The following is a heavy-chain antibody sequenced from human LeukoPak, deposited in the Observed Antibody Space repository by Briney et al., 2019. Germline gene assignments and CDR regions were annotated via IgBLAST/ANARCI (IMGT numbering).Heavy chain of an antibody. V-gene: IGHV3-21*01. D-gene: IGHD3-16*02. CDR1: GFTFSSYS. CDR3: VGELSLGGWFDP. Sequence: GGSLRLSCAASGFTFSSYSMNWVRQAPGKGLEWVSSISSSSSYIYYADSVKGRFTISRDNAKNTLYLQMNSLRAEDTAVYYCVGELSLGGWFDPWGQGTLVTVSS. J-gene: IGHJ5*02. CDR2: ISSSSSYI.